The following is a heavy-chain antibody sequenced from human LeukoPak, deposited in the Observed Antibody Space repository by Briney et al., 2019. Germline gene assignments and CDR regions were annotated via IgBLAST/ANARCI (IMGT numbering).Heavy chain of an antibody. CDR2: ISGSGGST. D-gene: IGHD2-15*01. J-gene: IGHJ4*02. CDR1: VFTFSSYA. CDR3: AKDYIIGYCSGGSCYDDDY. Sequence: PGGSLRLSCVASVFTFSSYAMSSVRPAPGKGLEWVSAISGSGGSTYYADSVKGRFTISRDNYKNTLYLQMNSLRAEDTAVYYCAKDYIIGYCSGGSCYDDDYWGQGTLVTVSS. V-gene: IGHV3-23*01.